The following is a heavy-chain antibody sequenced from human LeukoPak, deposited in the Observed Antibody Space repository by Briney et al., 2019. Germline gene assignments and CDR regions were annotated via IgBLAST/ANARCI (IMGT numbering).Heavy chain of an antibody. Sequence: PGGSLRLSCAASGFTVSSNYMSWVRQAPGKGLEWVSVIYSGGSTYFADSVKGRFTISRDNSKNTLYLQMNSLRAEDTAVYYCARLMDTAMVSPRGLWYYYYGMDVWGQGTTVTVSS. J-gene: IGHJ6*02. CDR3: ARLMDTAMVSPRGLWYYYYGMDV. V-gene: IGHV3-66*02. CDR2: IYSGGST. D-gene: IGHD5-18*01. CDR1: GFTVSSNY.